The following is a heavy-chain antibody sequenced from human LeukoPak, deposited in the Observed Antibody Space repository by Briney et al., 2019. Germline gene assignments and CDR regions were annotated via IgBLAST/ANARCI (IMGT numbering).Heavy chain of an antibody. Sequence: SVKVSCKASGCTFSSYAISWVRQAPGQGLEWMGRIIPILGIANYAQMFQGRVTITADKSTSTAYMELSSLRSEDTAVYYCARDHFAFGGVMGAFDIWGQGTMVTVSS. J-gene: IGHJ3*02. CDR1: GCTFSSYA. CDR2: IIPILGIA. D-gene: IGHD3-16*01. CDR3: ARDHFAFGGVMGAFDI. V-gene: IGHV1-69*04.